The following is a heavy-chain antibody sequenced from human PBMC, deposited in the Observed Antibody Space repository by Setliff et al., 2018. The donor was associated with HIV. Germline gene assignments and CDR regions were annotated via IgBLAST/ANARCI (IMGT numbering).Heavy chain of an antibody. D-gene: IGHD3-22*01. V-gene: IGHV3-23*01. CDR3: AKAARDYYDSSGYYIGIDY. CDR1: GFTFSSYA. Sequence: PGGSLRLSCAASGFTFSSYAMSWVRQAPGKGLDWVSAISGSVGSTYYADSVKGRFTISRDNSKSTLYLQMNSLRAEDTAVYYCAKAARDYYDSSGYYIGIDYWGRGTLVTVSS. CDR2: ISGSVGST. J-gene: IGHJ4*02.